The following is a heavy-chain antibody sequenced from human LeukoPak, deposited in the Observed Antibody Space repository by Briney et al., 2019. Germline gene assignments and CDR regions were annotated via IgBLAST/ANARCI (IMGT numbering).Heavy chain of an antibody. CDR3: ARDGEYSSPRSPDGGMDV. Sequence: GSSVKVSCKASGGTFSSYAISWVRQAPGQGLEWMGRIIPILGIANYAQKFQGRVTITADKSTSTAYMELSSLRSEDTAVYYCARDGEYSSPRSPDGGMDVWGQGTTVTVSS. D-gene: IGHD6-6*01. CDR1: GGTFSSYA. CDR2: IIPILGIA. V-gene: IGHV1-69*04. J-gene: IGHJ6*02.